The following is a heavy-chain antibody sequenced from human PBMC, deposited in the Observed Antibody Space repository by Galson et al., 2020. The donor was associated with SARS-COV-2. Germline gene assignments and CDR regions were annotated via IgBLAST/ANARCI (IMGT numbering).Heavy chain of an antibody. CDR3: ARTRYLEAGYYIDY. V-gene: IGHV4-59*01. CDR2: MFSNGGT. J-gene: IGHJ4*02. CDR1: GGSISGSY. Sequence: SETLSLTCTVSGGSISGSYWSWIRQPPGKALEWVGYMFSNGGTKYNPSLKSRVTISGDTSKKQFSLILTSVTAADTAVYYCARTRYLEAGYYIDYWGQGTLVTVSS. D-gene: IGHD3-3*01.